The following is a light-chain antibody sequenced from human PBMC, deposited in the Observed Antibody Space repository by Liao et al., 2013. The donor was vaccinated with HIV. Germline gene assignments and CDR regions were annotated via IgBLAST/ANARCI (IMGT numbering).Light chain of an antibody. Sequence: SYELTQPPSVSVSPGQTATITCSGEKLGAKYACWYQQQPGRSPVLVMFQDNRRPSGIPQRFSGSNSGNTATLTISGTQAMDEADYYCQAWDSSTAVFGGGTKLTVL. CDR2: QDN. V-gene: IGLV3-1*01. J-gene: IGLJ3*02. CDR3: QAWDSSTAV. CDR1: KLGAKY.